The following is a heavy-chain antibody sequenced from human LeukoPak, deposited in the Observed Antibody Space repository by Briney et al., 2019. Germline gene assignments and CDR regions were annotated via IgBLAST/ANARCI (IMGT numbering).Heavy chain of an antibody. Sequence: GESLKISCKGSGYTFTTYWIGWVRQMPGKGLEWMGIIYPGDSDTRYSPSFQGQVTISADKSISTAYLQWSSLTASDIAMYYCARHRTIGLLDDAFDIWGQGTMVTVSS. J-gene: IGHJ3*02. D-gene: IGHD2-21*01. CDR1: GYTFTTYW. CDR3: ARHRTIGLLDDAFDI. V-gene: IGHV5-51*01. CDR2: IYPGDSDT.